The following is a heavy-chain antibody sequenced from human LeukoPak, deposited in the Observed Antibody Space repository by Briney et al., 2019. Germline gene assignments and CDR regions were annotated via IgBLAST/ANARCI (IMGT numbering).Heavy chain of an antibody. CDR1: GYTFTSYG. CDR3: ARVRYDYGAKDFDY. J-gene: IGHJ4*02. CDR2: INPKRGGT. Sequence: ASVKVSCRASGYTFTSYGINWVRQAPGQGLEWMGWINPKRGGTKYAQKFQGRVTMTRDTSISTVYMELSRLRSDDTAVYYCARVRYDYGAKDFDYWGQGTLVTVPS. D-gene: IGHD4-23*01. V-gene: IGHV1-2*02.